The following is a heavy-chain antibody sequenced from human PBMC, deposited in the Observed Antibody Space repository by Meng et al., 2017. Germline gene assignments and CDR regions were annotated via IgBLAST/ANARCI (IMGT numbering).Heavy chain of an antibody. D-gene: IGHD4-17*01. CDR3: ARDDYGDYFDY. V-gene: IGHV1-2*06. J-gene: IGHJ4*02. Sequence: VELCECGGEEKKTGATVKFSCKAYGYTFTGYYMHWVRQAPGQGLEWMGRINPNSGGTNYAQKFQGRVTMTRDTSISTAYMELSRLRSDDTAVYYCARDDYGDYFDYWGQGTLVTVSS. CDR1: GYTFTGYY. CDR2: INPNSGGT.